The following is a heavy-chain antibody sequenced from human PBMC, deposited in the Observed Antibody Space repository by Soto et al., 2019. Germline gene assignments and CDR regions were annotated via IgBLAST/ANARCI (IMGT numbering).Heavy chain of an antibody. CDR1: GGTFSSYA. V-gene: IGHV1-69*06. D-gene: IGHD3-3*01. CDR3: ARGTDSDFWSGYYDYYYYGMDV. J-gene: IGHJ6*02. Sequence: SVKVSCKASGGTFSSYAISWVRQAPGQGLEWMGGIIPIFGTANYAQKFQGRVTITADKSTSTAYMELSSLRSEDTAVYYCARGTDSDFWSGYYDYYYYGMDVWGQGTTVTVSS. CDR2: IIPIFGTA.